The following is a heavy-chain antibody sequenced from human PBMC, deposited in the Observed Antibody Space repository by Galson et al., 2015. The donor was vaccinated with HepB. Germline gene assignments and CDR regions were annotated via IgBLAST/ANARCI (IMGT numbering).Heavy chain of an antibody. V-gene: IGHV4-59*01. CDR3: ARARLTYDAFDI. Sequence: ETLSLTCTVSGGSISSYYWSWIRQPPGKGLEWIGYIYYSGSTNYNPSLKSRVTISGDTSKNQFSLKLSSVTAADTAVFYCARARLTYDAFDIWGQGTMVIVSS. CDR1: GGSISSYY. CDR2: IYYSGST. J-gene: IGHJ3*02.